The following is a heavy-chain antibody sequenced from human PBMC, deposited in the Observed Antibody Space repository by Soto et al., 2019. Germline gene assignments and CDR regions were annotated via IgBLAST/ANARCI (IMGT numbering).Heavy chain of an antibody. CDR2: VYSGGGT. D-gene: IGHD3-9*01. Sequence: PSETLSLTCTVSGGSLRGYSWSWIRQSPGKGLEWIGYVYSGGGTNYSPSFMGRVTISVDTTDNQFSLKLNSVTAADTAVYYCAREKNPMSPHYFYYGMDVWGQGTTVTVSS. V-gene: IGHV4-59*01. CDR3: AREKNPMSPHYFYYGMDV. J-gene: IGHJ6*02. CDR1: GGSLRGYS.